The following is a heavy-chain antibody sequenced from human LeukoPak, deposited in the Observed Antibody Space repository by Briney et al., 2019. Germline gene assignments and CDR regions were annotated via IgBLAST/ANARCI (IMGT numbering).Heavy chain of an antibody. CDR3: TKDMGTGMTYYYGMNL. CDR1: GFPFDDYV. J-gene: IGHJ6*02. D-gene: IGHD1-1*01. Sequence: GRFLSLSWAASGFPFDDYVMHWVRQRPGKGVEWVSGISWNGGNIGYGDSVKGRFIISRDKAKNSLYLQMNSLRVEDTALYYCTKDMGTGMTYYYGMNLWGQGTTVTVSS. CDR2: ISWNGGNI. V-gene: IGHV3-9*01.